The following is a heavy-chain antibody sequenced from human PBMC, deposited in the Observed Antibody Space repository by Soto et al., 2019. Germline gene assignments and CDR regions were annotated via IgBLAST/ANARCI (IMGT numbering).Heavy chain of an antibody. CDR3: AKDSYYYGSGSYYGDSDY. CDR2: ISGSGGST. Sequence: GGSLRLSCAASGFTFSSYAMSWVRQAPGKGLEWVSAISGSGGSTYYADSVKGRFTISRDNSKNTLYLQMNSLRAEDTAVYYCAKDSYYYGSGSYYGDSDYWGQGTLVTVSS. V-gene: IGHV3-23*01. J-gene: IGHJ4*02. CDR1: GFTFSSYA. D-gene: IGHD3-10*01.